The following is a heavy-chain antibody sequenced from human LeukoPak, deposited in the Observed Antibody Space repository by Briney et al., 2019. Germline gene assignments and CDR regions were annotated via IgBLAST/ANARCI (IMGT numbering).Heavy chain of an antibody. CDR1: GFTFDDYT. CDR2: ISWDGGST. J-gene: IGHJ4*02. V-gene: IGHV3-43*01. Sequence: GGSLRLSCAASGFTFDDYTVHWVRQASGKGLEWVSLISWDGGSTYYADSVKGRFTISRDNSKNSLYLQMNSLRTEDTALYYCAKDGPLRFLEWSTIDYWGQGTLVTVSS. D-gene: IGHD3-3*01. CDR3: AKDGPLRFLEWSTIDY.